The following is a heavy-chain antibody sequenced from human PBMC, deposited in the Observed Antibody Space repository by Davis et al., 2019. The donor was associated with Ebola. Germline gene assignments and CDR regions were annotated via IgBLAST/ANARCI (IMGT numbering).Heavy chain of an antibody. V-gene: IGHV1-18*01. J-gene: IGHJ4*02. Sequence: ASVKVSCKASGGTFSSYTISWVRQAPGQGLEWMGWINPHNGNTNYAQNVQGRVTMTTDTSTSTAYMEVGSLRSDDTAVYYCARAQFPTTSDHWGQGTLVTVAS. CDR1: GGTFSSYT. D-gene: IGHD1-1*01. CDR3: ARAQFPTTSDH. CDR2: INPHNGNT.